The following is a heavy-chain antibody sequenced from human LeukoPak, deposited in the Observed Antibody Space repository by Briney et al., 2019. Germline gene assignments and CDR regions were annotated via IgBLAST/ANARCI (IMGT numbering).Heavy chain of an antibody. CDR2: INHRGST. Sequence: PSETLSLTCTVAGGSISPNYWSWIRQPPGKGLEWIGEINHRGSTKYNPSLKSRVTISVDTSKNQFSLKLSSVTAADTAVYFCARGGDRGYAYWGLGILVTVSS. CDR3: ARGGDRGYAY. V-gene: IGHV4-34*01. J-gene: IGHJ4*02. D-gene: IGHD5-18*01. CDR1: GGSISPNY.